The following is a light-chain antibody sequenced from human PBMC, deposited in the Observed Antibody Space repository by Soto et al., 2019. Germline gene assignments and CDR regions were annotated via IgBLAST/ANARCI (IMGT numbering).Light chain of an antibody. Sequence: DIQMTQSPSSLSASVGDRVTITCRASQSISSYLNWYQQKPGKAPKLLIYAASSLQSGVPSRFSGSRSGTDFTLYISSLLPEDFATYYCQQSYSTPYTFGQGTKLKIK. CDR1: QSISSY. CDR2: AAS. V-gene: IGKV1-39*01. J-gene: IGKJ2*01. CDR3: QQSYSTPYT.